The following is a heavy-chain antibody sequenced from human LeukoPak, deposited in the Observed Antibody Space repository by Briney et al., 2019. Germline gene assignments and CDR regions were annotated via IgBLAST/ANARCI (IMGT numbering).Heavy chain of an antibody. V-gene: IGHV5-51*01. CDR3: AKHRMGGFDAFDV. CDR1: GYTFSTYW. D-gene: IGHD1-26*01. CDR2: IHPGDSET. J-gene: IGHJ3*01. Sequence: GESLKISCKGVGYTFSTYWIVWVRQMPGKGLEWMGIIHPGDSETTYSPSFQGQVTISADQSFSTAYLQWSSLKASDTAIYYCAKHRMGGFDAFDVWGQGTMVTVSS.